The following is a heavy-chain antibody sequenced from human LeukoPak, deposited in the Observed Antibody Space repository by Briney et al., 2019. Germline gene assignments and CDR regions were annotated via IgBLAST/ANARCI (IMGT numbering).Heavy chain of an antibody. CDR2: INPDGRDT. Sequence: GGSLRLSCVVSGFTFNRCWMNWVRQAPGKGLECVAHINPDGRDTYYVDSVKGRFTISRDNAQNSMYLQMNSLRVEDTAVYYCTSWGDTTAEYFQRWGQGTLVTVSS. CDR1: GFTFNRCW. J-gene: IGHJ1*01. D-gene: IGHD2-21*02. CDR3: TSWGDTTAEYFQR. V-gene: IGHV3-7*01.